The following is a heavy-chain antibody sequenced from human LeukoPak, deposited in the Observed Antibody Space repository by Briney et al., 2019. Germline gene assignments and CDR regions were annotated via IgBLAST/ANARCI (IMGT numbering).Heavy chain of an antibody. V-gene: IGHV3-21*05. J-gene: IGHJ4*02. CDR2: IDSGSDDR. Sequence: GGSLRLSCAASGFTFSLYAMNWVRQAPGKGLEWVSYIDSGSDDRLFADSVRGRFTISRDNAKNSLYLQMSSLRPEDSGVYYCARDTYPPHLIDYWGQGTLVTVSS. CDR1: GFTFSLYA. CDR3: ARDTYPPHLIDY.